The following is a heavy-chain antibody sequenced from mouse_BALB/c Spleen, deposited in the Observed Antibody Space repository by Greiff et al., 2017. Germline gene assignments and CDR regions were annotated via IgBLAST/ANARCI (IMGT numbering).Heavy chain of an antibody. CDR3: ARPIYYDYDWVFAY. D-gene: IGHD2-4*01. CDR2: IDPANGNT. J-gene: IGHJ3*01. V-gene: IGHV14-3*02. CDR1: GFNIKDTY. Sequence: VQLQQSGAELVKPGASVKLSCTASGFNIKDTYMHWVKQRPEQGLEWIGRIDPANGNTKYDPKFQGKATITADTSSNTAYLQLSSLTSEDTAVYYCARPIYYDYDWVFAYWGQGTLVTVSA.